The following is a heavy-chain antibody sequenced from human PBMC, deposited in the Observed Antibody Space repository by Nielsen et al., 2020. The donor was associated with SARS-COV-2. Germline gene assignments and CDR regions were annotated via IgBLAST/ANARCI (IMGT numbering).Heavy chain of an antibody. Sequence: SETLSLTCTVSGGSISSYYWSWIRQPPGKGLEWIGYIYYSGSTNYNPSLKSRVTISVDTSKNQFSLKLSSVTAADTAVYYCTKGALRTAPGWWGQGTLVTVSS. V-gene: IGHV4-59*08. J-gene: IGHJ4*02. CDR2: IYYSGST. D-gene: IGHD5-24*01. CDR1: GGSISSYY. CDR3: TKGALRTAPGW.